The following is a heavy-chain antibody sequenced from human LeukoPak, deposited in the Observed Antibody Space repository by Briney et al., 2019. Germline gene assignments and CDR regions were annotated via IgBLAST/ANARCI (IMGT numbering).Heavy chain of an antibody. CDR2: ISSSSSYT. Sequence: GGSLRLSCAASGFTFSDYYMSWIRQAPGKGLEWVPYISSSSSYTNYADSVKGRFTISRDNAKNSLYLQMNSLRAEDTAVYYCARSLLWFGENYFDYWGQGTLVTVSS. CDR3: ARSLLWFGENYFDY. D-gene: IGHD3-10*01. J-gene: IGHJ4*02. CDR1: GFTFSDYY. V-gene: IGHV3-11*06.